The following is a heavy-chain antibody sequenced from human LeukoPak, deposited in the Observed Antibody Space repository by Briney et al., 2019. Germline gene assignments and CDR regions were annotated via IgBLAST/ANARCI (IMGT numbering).Heavy chain of an antibody. CDR2: INHSGST. V-gene: IGHV4-34*01. CDR1: GGSFSGYY. Sequence: SETLSLTCAVSGGSFSGYYWSWIRQPPGKGLEWIGEINHSGSTNYNPSLKSRVTISVDTSKNQCSLKLSSVTAADTAVYYCARWEGGSYYDFDYWGQGTLVTVSS. J-gene: IGHJ4*02. D-gene: IGHD1-26*01. CDR3: ARWEGGSYYDFDY.